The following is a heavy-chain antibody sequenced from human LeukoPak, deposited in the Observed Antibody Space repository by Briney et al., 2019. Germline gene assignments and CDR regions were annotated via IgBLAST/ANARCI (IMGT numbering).Heavy chain of an antibody. J-gene: IGHJ4*02. CDR1: GFTFSSYD. Sequence: GGTLRLSCAASGFTFSSYDMQWVRQAPGKGLEGVSAISGSGGSTYYADSVKGRFTISRDNSKNTLYLQMNSLRAEDTAVYYCAKEAVGANFDYWGQGTLVTVSS. D-gene: IGHD1-26*01. CDR2: ISGSGGST. CDR3: AKEAVGANFDY. V-gene: IGHV3-23*01.